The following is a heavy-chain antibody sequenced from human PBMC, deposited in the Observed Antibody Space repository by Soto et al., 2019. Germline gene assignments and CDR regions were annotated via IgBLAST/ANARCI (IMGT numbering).Heavy chain of an antibody. CDR1: GFTFSTYG. CDR3: AKGIGYSSGWWYNWFDP. Sequence: GGSLRLSCAASGFTFSTYGMHWVRQAPGRGPEWVATISYDGNKKCSADSVKGRFTISRDNSKNTLYLQMNSLRAEDTAVYYCAKGIGYSSGWWYNWFDPWGQGTLVTVSS. D-gene: IGHD6-19*01. V-gene: IGHV3-30*18. J-gene: IGHJ5*02. CDR2: ISYDGNKK.